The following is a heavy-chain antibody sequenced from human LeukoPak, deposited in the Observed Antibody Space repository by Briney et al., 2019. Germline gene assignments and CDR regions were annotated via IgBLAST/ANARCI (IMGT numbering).Heavy chain of an antibody. CDR3: AHRPGMGAHRFDV. J-gene: IGHJ4*02. D-gene: IGHD1-26*01. CDR2: IYWDDDT. CDR1: GFSLPTSRVG. Sequence: SGPTLLKPPEPLTLTFTLSGFSLPTSRVGVGWMRQSPGKALQWLTLIYWDDDTRYRPSLRGRLAVTKDASKNQVLLTMTNVDPADTGTYYCAHRPGMGAHRFDVWGQGILVTVSS. V-gene: IGHV2-5*02.